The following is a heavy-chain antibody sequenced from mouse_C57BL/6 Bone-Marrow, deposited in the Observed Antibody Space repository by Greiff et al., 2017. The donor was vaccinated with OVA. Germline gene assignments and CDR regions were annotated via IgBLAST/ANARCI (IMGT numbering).Heavy chain of an antibody. J-gene: IGHJ4*01. D-gene: IGHD1-1*01. CDR1: GFTFSSYA. CDR3: TRERTVVADYYAMDY. V-gene: IGHV5-9-1*02. CDR2: ISSGGDYI. Sequence: EVKLVESGEGLVKPGGSLKLSCAASGFTFSSYAMSWVRQTPEKRLEWVAYISSGGDYIYYADTVKGRFTISRDNARNTLYLQMSSLKSEDTAMYYCTRERTVVADYYAMDYWGQGTSVTVSS.